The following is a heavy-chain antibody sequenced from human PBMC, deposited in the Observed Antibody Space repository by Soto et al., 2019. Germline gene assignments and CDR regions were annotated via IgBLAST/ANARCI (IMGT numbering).Heavy chain of an antibody. CDR1: GNTLSSYY. Sequence: ASVKVCCKPSGNTLSSYYMQWVRQATEQGLEWMGMINPIGGSTSYAQKFQGRVTMTRDTSKNTLYLQMNSLRAEDTAVYYCAKRYYGSGSSPSDYWGQGTLVTVSS. V-gene: IGHV1-46*01. J-gene: IGHJ4*02. CDR2: INPIGGST. D-gene: IGHD3-10*01. CDR3: AKRYYGSGSSPSDY.